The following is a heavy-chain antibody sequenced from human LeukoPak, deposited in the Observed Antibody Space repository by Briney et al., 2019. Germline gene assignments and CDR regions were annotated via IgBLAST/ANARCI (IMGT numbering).Heavy chain of an antibody. V-gene: IGHV1-24*01. CDR3: FGSGSYYVDAFDI. Sequence: GASVKVSCKVSGYTLTELSMHWVRQVPGKGLEWMGGFDPEDGETIYAQKFQGRVTMTEDTSTDTAYMELSSLRSEDTAVYYCFGSGSYYVDAFDIWGQGTMVTVSS. J-gene: IGHJ3*02. CDR2: FDPEDGET. D-gene: IGHD3-10*01. CDR1: GYTLTELS.